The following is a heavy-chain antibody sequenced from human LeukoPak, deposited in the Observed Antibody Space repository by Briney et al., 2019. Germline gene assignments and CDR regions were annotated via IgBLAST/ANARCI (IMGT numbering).Heavy chain of an antibody. D-gene: IGHD6-19*01. CDR3: AREQQWLDQSYFDY. CDR2: INHSETT. CDR1: GGSFTKDY. Sequence: SETLSLTCAVYGGSFTKDYWSWIRQSPGKGLEWIGEINHSETTNYNPSLKSRVTISVDKSRNQFSLKLSSVTVADTAVYYCAREQQWLDQSYFDYWGQGTLVTVSS. V-gene: IGHV4-34*01. J-gene: IGHJ4*02.